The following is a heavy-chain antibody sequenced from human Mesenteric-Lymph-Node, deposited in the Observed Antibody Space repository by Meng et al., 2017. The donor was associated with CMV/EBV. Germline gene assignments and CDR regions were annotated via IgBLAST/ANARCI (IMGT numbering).Heavy chain of an antibody. CDR1: GYNFLTHW. J-gene: IGHJ6*02. Sequence: GESLKISCKASGYNFLTHWIVWVRQMPGKGLEWVGIIYPGDSDTRYSPSFQGQVTISADKSISTAYLQWSSLKASDTAMYYCARLTGSSSLYYYYFFAMDVWGQGTTVTVSS. CDR3: ARLTGSSSLYYYYFFAMDV. V-gene: IGHV5-51*01. CDR2: IYPGDSDT. D-gene: IGHD6-6*01.